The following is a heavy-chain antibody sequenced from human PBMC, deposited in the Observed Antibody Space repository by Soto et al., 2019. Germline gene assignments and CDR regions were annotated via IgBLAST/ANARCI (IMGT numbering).Heavy chain of an antibody. V-gene: IGHV4-59*01. CDR1: GDSINTYY. Sequence: SETLSLSCTVSGDSINTYYWSWIRQPPGKGLEWIGYIYYSGSTNYNPSLKSRVTISIDTSKNQFSLKLSSVTAADTAVYYCARVPQLVVFDSWGQGTLVTVSS. D-gene: IGHD6-6*01. CDR3: ARVPQLVVFDS. J-gene: IGHJ4*02. CDR2: IYYSGST.